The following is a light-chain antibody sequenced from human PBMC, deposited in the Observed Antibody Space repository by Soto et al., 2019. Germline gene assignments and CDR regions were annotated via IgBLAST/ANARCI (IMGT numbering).Light chain of an antibody. Sequence: EIVLTQSPGTLSLSPGEKATLSCRASQSVSSNYLAWYQQKPGQAPRLLIYYAYRRTTGIPDRFSGSGSGTDFTLTISGLEPEDFAVYYCQHRADWPRGSFGQGTKLEIK. V-gene: IGKV3D-20*02. CDR1: QSVSSNY. CDR3: QHRADWPRGS. CDR2: YAY. J-gene: IGKJ2*01.